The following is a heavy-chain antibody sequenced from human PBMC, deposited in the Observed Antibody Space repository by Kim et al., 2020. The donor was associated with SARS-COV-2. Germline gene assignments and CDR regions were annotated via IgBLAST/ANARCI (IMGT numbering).Heavy chain of an antibody. D-gene: IGHD4-17*01. J-gene: IGHJ3*02. CDR3: AKDPRDYGDYVGAFDI. V-gene: IGHV3-23*01. Sequence: VTGRFTISRDNSKKSLYLQMNSLRAEDTAVYYCAKDPRDYGDYVGAFDIWSQGTMVTVSS.